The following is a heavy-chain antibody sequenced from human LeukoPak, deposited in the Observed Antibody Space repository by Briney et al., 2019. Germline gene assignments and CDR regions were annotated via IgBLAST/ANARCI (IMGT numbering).Heavy chain of an antibody. CDR1: GGSISRDNW. CDR3: ARDPGQRKLRYFYYYYMDV. CDR2: IHHSGST. D-gene: IGHD3-9*01. Sequence: SGTLSLTCTVSGGSISRDNWWGWVRQPPGKGLEWIGEIHHSGSTNYNPSLKSRVTISVDKSENQFSLKLTSVTAADTAVYYCARDPGQRKLRYFYYYYMDVWGKGTTVTVSS. V-gene: IGHV4-4*02. J-gene: IGHJ6*03.